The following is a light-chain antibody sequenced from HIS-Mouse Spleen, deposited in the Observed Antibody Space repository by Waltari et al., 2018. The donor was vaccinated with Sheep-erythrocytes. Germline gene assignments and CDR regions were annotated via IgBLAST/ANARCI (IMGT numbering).Light chain of an antibody. J-gene: IGLJ1*01. CDR3: AAWDDSLNGYV. CDR2: EGS. Sequence: QSALTQPASVSGSPEQSLTISCTGTSSDVGSYNLVSWYQQHPGKAPKLMIYEGSKRPSGVSNRFSGSKSGNTASLTISGLQSEDEADYYCAAWDDSLNGYVFGTGTKVTVL. V-gene: IGLV2-23*01. CDR1: SSDVGSYNL.